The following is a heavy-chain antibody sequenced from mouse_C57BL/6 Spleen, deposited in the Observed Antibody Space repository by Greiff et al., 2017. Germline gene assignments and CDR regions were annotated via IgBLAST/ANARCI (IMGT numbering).Heavy chain of an antibody. D-gene: IGHD3-2*02. V-gene: IGHV1-26*01. CDR3: ARAEKAQATYAMDY. CDR2: INPNNGGT. J-gene: IGHJ4*01. CDR1: GYTFTDYY. Sequence: EVQLQQSGPELVKPGASVKISCKASGYTFTDYYMNWVKQSHGKSLEWIGDINPNNGGTSYNQKFKGKATLTVDKSSSTAYMELRSLTSEDSAVYYCARAEKAQATYAMDYWGQGTSVTVSS.